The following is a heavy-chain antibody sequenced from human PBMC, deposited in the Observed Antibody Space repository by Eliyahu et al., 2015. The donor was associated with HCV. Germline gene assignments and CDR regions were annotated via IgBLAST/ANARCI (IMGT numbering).Heavy chain of an antibody. CDR3: ASRVNVEGGLDV. J-gene: IGHJ6*02. CDR2: ITPLLGTA. D-gene: IGHD2-8*01. V-gene: IGHV1-69*06. CDR1: GASVXXXX. Sequence: QVLLVQSGAEXKKPGXXVXVSCRASGASVXXXXINWVRQAPGQGLEWMGGITPLLGTANXAQTFQGRVTFNADKSTNTVYMELTSLRSDDTAIYYCASRVNVEGGLDVWGQGTTVIVSS.